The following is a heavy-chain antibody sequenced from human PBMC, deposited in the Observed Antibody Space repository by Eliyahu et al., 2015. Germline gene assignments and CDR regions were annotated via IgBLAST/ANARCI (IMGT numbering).Heavy chain of an antibody. CDR1: GFTFXSYE. V-gene: IGHV3-48*03. D-gene: IGHD5-24*01. J-gene: IGHJ4*02. CDR2: ISSSGSTR. Sequence: EVQLVESGGGLVQPGGSLRLXCAASGFTFXSYEMNWVRQAPGKGLEWISYISSSGSTRYYADSVKGRFTISRDNAKNSLYLQMNSLRAEDTAVYYCARANVEMSIIYYFDYWGQGSLVTVSS. CDR3: ARANVEMSIIYYFDY.